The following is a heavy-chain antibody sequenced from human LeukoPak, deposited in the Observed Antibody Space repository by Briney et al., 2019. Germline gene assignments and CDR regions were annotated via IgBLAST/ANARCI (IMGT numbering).Heavy chain of an antibody. D-gene: IGHD5-18*01. Sequence: GGSLRLSCAASGFTFSSYSMNWVRQAPGKGLEWVSSISSSSSYIYYADSVKGRFTISRDNAKNSLYLQMNSLRAEDTAVYFCARDGGHGGYSYGSYYFDYWGQGTLVTVSS. CDR2: ISSSSSYI. CDR3: ARDGGHGGYSYGSYYFDY. V-gene: IGHV3-21*01. J-gene: IGHJ4*02. CDR1: GFTFSSYS.